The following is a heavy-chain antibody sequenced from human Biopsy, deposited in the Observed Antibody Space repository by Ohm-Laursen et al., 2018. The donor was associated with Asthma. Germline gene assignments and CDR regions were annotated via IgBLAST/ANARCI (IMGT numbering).Heavy chain of an antibody. CDR2: IMTVFGTT. CDR3: ARCQVGYSSGWSLLLKKIYYAGMDV. J-gene: IGHJ6*02. V-gene: IGHV1-69*13. Sequence: ASVKVSCKTSGDTFRTSAFSWVRQAPGQGLEWLGGIMTVFGTTNYAQKFQGRVTITADESTSTAYMEVTSLRSEDTAIYYCARCQVGYSSGWSLLLKKIYYAGMDVWGQGTAVTVSS. D-gene: IGHD6-19*01. CDR1: GDTFRTSA.